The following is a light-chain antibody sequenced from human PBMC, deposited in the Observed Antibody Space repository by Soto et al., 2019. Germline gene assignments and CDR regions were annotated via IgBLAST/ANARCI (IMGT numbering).Light chain of an antibody. J-gene: IGLJ1*01. V-gene: IGLV1-44*01. CDR1: SSNIGSNT. Sequence: QSVLTRPPSAAGTPGQRVTISCSGISSNIGSNTVNWYQQLPGTAPKLLIYSNNQRPSGVPDRFSGSKSGTSASLAISGLQSEDEADYYCAAWDDSLNGYVFGTGTKVTVL. CDR3: AAWDDSLNGYV. CDR2: SNN.